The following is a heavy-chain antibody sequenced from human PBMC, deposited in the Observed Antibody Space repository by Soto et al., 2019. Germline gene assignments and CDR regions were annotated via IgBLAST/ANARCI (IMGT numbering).Heavy chain of an antibody. Sequence: EVQLLESGGGLVKPGGSLRLSCAASGFIFSSYAMSWVRQAPGKGLEWVSAISGSGTTAYYADSVKGRFTLSRDNSKKTMYLQMNSLRAEDTAVYYCAKTTDGWFSAFEIWGQGTMVTVSS. CDR3: AKTTDGWFSAFEI. CDR1: GFIFSSYA. V-gene: IGHV3-23*01. D-gene: IGHD6-19*01. J-gene: IGHJ3*02. CDR2: ISGSGTTA.